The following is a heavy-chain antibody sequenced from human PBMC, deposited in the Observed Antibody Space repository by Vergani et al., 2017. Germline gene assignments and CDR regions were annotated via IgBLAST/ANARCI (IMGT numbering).Heavy chain of an antibody. J-gene: IGHJ3*02. Sequence: EVQLLESGGGLVQPGGSLRLSCAASGFTFSSYAMSWVRQAPGKGLEWVSAISGSGGSTYYADSVKGRFTSSRDNSKTTLYLQMNSLRAEDTAVYYCAKVSSGYFFVWGGAKDAFDIGGQGTMVTVSS. CDR3: AKVSSGYFFVWGGAKDAFDI. CDR1: GFTFSSYA. V-gene: IGHV3-23*01. CDR2: ISGSGGST. D-gene: IGHD3-22*01.